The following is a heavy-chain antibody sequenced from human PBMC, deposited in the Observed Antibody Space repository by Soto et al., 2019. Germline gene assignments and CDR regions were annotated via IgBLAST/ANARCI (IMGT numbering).Heavy chain of an antibody. CDR3: AKSFSTYSLGKFDY. J-gene: IGHJ4*02. Sequence: GGSLRLSCAASGFTFSSSGMSWVRQAPGKGLQWVSSISDDAADTYYADSVKGRYTISRDNSKNTLSLQMSSLRVEDTAIYYCAKSFSTYSLGKFDYWGQGALVTVSS. CDR1: GFTFSSSG. D-gene: IGHD5-18*01. CDR2: ISDDAADT. V-gene: IGHV3-23*01.